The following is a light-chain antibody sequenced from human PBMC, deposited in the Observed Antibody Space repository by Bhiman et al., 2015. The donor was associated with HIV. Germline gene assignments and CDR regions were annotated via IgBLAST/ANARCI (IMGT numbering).Light chain of an antibody. CDR2: EVS. CDR1: SSDVGAYNY. J-gene: IGLJ2*01. V-gene: IGLV2-8*01. Sequence: QSALTQPSSLSGSPGQSVTISCAGTSSDVGAYNYVSWYQQHPGKAPKLMIYEVSKRPSGVPDRFSGSKSGNTASLTVSGLQAEDEADYYCSSYAGSNNPVVFGGGTELTVL. CDR3: SSYAGSNNPVV.